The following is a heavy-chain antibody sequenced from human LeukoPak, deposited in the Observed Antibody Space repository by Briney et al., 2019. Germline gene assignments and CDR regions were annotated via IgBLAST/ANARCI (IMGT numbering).Heavy chain of an antibody. CDR2: ITGSGGST. CDR1: GLTFSRYA. V-gene: IGHV3-23*01. J-gene: IGHJ4*02. D-gene: IGHD4-11*01. Sequence: GGSLRLSCAVSGLTFSRYAMTWVRQAPGKGLEWVSAITGSGGSTYYADSVKGRFTISRDNSKNTLYLQMNSLRAEDTAVYYCAKDRAVTEVDFDYWGQGTLVTVSS. CDR3: AKDRAVTEVDFDY.